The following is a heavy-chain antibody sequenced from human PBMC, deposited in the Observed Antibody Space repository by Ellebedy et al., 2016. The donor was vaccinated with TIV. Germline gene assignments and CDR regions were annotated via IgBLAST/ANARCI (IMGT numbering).Heavy chain of an antibody. CDR3: ARVHYDSSVDAFDI. V-gene: IGHV3-11*06. CDR2: ISPSSNYK. D-gene: IGHD3-22*01. Sequence: PGGSLRLSCAASGFVFSDYYISWIRQAPGKGLEWVSYISPSSNYKYYAGSVKGRFTISRDNTKNALFLQLNSLRAEDTALYYCARVHYDSSVDAFDIWGQGTMVTVSS. J-gene: IGHJ3*02. CDR1: GFVFSDYY.